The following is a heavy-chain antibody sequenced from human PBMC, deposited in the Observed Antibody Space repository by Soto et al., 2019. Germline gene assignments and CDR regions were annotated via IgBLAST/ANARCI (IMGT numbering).Heavy chain of an antibody. J-gene: IGHJ4*02. CDR2: IKQDGSEQ. CDR1: GFTFTTYW. V-gene: IGHV3-7*05. CDR3: ARVTAAAADS. Sequence: GGSLRLSCATSGFTFTTYWMSWVRQPPGKGLEWVANIKQDGSEQYYVDSAKGRFTISRDNAKNSLYLQLSSLRAEDTAVYYCARVTAAAADSWGRGTLVTVSS. D-gene: IGHD2-21*02.